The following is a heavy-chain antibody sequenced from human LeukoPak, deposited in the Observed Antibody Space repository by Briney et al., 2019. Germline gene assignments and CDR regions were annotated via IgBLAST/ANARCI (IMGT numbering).Heavy chain of an antibody. J-gene: IGHJ4*02. Sequence: GGSLRLSCAASGLTFSSYAMSWVRQAPGKGLEWVSAISGSGGSTYYADSVKGRFTISRDNSKNTLYLQMNSLRAEDTAVYYCAKGDTMIVVVIDNYYFDYWGQGTLVTVSS. CDR3: AKGDTMIVVVIDNYYFDY. D-gene: IGHD3-22*01. CDR2: ISGSGGST. CDR1: GLTFSSYA. V-gene: IGHV3-23*01.